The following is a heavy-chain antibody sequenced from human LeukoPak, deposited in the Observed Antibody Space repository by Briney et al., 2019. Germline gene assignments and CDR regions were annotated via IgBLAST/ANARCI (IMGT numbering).Heavy chain of an antibody. Sequence: SETLSLTCTVSGGSISSSSYYWGWIRQPPGKGLEWIGSIYYSGSTYYNPSLKSRVTISVDTSKNQFSLKPSSVTAADTAVYYCARGDLMDRGVISPFDYWGQGTLVTVSS. D-gene: IGHD3-10*01. CDR1: GGSISSSSYY. CDR2: IYYSGST. CDR3: ARGDLMDRGVISPFDY. V-gene: IGHV4-39*07. J-gene: IGHJ4*02.